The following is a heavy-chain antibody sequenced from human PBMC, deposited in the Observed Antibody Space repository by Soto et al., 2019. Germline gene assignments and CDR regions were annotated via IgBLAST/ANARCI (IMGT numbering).Heavy chain of an antibody. D-gene: IGHD3-10*01. Sequence: QLVQSGAEVKKPGSSVKVSCKASGGPFSTYAIGWVRQAPGQGLEWMGGIIPIFGTANYAQRFLGRVTISADDSTSTAYMELRSLTSDDTAVYYCAKALTMASPNWFDPWGQGTQVTVSS. V-gene: IGHV1-69*01. CDR1: GGPFSTYA. J-gene: IGHJ5*02. CDR2: IIPIFGTA. CDR3: AKALTMASPNWFDP.